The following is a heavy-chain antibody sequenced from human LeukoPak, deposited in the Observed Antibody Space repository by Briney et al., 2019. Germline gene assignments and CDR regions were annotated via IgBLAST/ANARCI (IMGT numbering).Heavy chain of an antibody. J-gene: IGHJ4*02. CDR1: GFTFSSYS. V-gene: IGHV3-21*01. CDR2: ISSSSSYI. CDR3: ARGDDFWSGYGPRYFDY. Sequence: PGGSLRLSCAASGFTFSSYSMNWVRQAPGKGLEWVSSISSSSSYIYYADSVKGRFTISRDNAKNSLYLQMNSLRAEDTAVYYCARGDDFWSGYGPRYFDYWGQGTLVTVSS. D-gene: IGHD3-3*01.